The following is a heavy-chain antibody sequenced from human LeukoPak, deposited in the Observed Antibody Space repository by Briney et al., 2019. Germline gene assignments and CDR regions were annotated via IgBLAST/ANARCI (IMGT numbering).Heavy chain of an antibody. CDR1: GGSISSYY. CDR3: ARQLEIYSGGFDY. D-gene: IGHD5-12*01. Sequence: SETLSLTCTVSGGSISSYYWSWIRQPPGKGLEWIGYIYYSGSTNYNPSLKSRVTISVDTSKNQFSLKLSSVTAADTAVYYCARQLEIYSGGFDYWGQGTLVTVSS. CDR2: IYYSGST. V-gene: IGHV4-59*08. J-gene: IGHJ4*02.